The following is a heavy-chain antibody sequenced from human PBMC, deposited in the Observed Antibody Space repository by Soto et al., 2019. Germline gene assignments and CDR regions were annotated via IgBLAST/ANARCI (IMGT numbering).Heavy chain of an antibody. J-gene: IGHJ5*01. CDR2: IDPSDSYT. CDR3: ARRHSSRSAFDS. D-gene: IGHD6-13*01. CDR1: GYSFTSYW. Sequence: GESLKISCKGSGYSFTSYWINWVRQMPGKGLEWMGRIDPSDSYTNYSPSFQGHVTISADKSISTAYLQWSSLKASDTAMYYCARRHSSRSAFDSWGQGSLVTVSS. V-gene: IGHV5-10-1*01.